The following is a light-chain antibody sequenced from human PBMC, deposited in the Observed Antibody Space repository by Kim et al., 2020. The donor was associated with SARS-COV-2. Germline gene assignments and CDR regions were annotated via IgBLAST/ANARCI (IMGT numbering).Light chain of an antibody. CDR1: QSVSSN. Sequence: EIVMTQSPATLSVSPGERATLSCRASQSVSSNLAWYQQKPGQAPRPLIYGASTRATGIPARFSGSGSGTEFTLTISSLQSEDFAVYYCQQYSNWPLTFGGGTKVDIK. CDR3: QQYSNWPLT. CDR2: GAS. J-gene: IGKJ4*01. V-gene: IGKV3-15*01.